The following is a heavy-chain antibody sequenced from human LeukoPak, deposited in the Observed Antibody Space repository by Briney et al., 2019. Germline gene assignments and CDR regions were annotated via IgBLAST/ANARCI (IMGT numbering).Heavy chain of an antibody. V-gene: IGHV4-4*07. D-gene: IGHD3-22*01. Sequence: PSETLSLTCTVSGGSISSYYWSWIRQPAGKGLEWIGRIYTSGSTNYNPSLKSRVTMSVDTSKNQFSLKLSSVTAADTAVYYCARVLYYYDSSGYYYDAFDIWGQGTMVTVSS. J-gene: IGHJ3*02. CDR2: IYTSGST. CDR3: ARVLYYYDSSGYYYDAFDI. CDR1: GGSISSYY.